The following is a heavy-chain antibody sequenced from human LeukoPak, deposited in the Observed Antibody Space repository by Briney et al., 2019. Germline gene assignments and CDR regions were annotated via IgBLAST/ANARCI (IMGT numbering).Heavy chain of an antibody. V-gene: IGHV3-21*01. D-gene: IGHD3-16*01. CDR1: GFTFSSYS. CDR2: ISSSSYI. Sequence: GGSLRLSCAASGFTFSSYSMNWVRQAPGKGLEWVSSISSSSYIYYADSVKGRFTISRDNAKNSLYLQMNSLRAEDTAVYYCARARGMLHFDYWGQGTLVTVSS. J-gene: IGHJ4*02. CDR3: ARARGMLHFDY.